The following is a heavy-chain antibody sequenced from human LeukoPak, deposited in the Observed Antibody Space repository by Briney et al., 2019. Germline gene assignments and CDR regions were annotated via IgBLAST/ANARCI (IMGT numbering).Heavy chain of an antibody. CDR1: GFTFSSYA. D-gene: IGHD3-3*01. J-gene: IGHJ6*02. CDR2: ISGSGGST. Sequence: GGSLRLSCAASGFTFSSYAMSWGRQAPGKGLGWVSAISGSGGSTYYADSVKGRFTISRDNSKNTLYLQMNSLRAEDTAVYYCAKDIFWYSHEAYYYGMDVWGQGTTVTVSS. V-gene: IGHV3-23*01. CDR3: AKDIFWYSHEAYYYGMDV.